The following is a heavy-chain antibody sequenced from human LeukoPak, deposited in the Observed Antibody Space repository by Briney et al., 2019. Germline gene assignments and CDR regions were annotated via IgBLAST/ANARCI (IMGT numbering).Heavy chain of an antibody. J-gene: IGHJ2*01. CDR3: AKDPFSDWYFDL. Sequence: GGSLRLSCAASGFTFSSYAMSWVRQAPGKGLEWVSAISGSGGSTYYADSVKGRFTISRDNSKNTMYLQMNSLRAEDTAVYYCAKDPFSDWYFDLWGRGTLVTVSS. CDR1: GFTFSSYA. CDR2: ISGSGGST. V-gene: IGHV3-23*01. D-gene: IGHD3-3*02.